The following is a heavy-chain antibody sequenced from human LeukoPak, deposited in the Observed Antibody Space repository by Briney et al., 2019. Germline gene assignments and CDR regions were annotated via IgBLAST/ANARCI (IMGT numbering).Heavy chain of an antibody. J-gene: IGHJ5*02. V-gene: IGHV3-7*01. D-gene: IGHD5-18*01. CDR3: ARDIPGGASFLDQ. Sequence: GGSLRLSCAASGFTFNNYWMTWVRQAPGKGLERVAHIHESGSYQNYVDSVRGRFTVSRDNTKRVLYLQMDSLRAEDTAVYYCARDIPGGASFLDQWGQGTLVTVSS. CDR1: GFTFNNYW. CDR2: IHESGSYQ.